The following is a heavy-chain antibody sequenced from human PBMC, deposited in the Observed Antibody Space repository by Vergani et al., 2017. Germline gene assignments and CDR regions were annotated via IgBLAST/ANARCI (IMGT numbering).Heavy chain of an antibody. V-gene: IGHV3-21*01. CDR1: GFTFSSYS. J-gene: IGHJ4*02. CDR3: ARDGSVRYYYGSGSYAY. D-gene: IGHD3-10*01. Sequence: EVQLVESGGGLVKPGGSLRLSCAASGFTFSSYSMNWVRQAPGKGLEWVSSISSSSSYIYYADSVKGRFTISRDNAKNTLYLQMNSLRAEDTAVYYCARDGSVRYYYGSGSYAYWGQGTLVTVSS. CDR2: ISSSSSYI.